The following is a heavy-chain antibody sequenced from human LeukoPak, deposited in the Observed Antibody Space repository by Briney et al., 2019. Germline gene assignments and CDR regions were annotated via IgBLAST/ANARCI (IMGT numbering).Heavy chain of an antibody. J-gene: IGHJ4*02. D-gene: IGHD3-22*01. Sequence: PGGSLRLSCAASGFTFSSYAMSWVRQAPGKGLEWVSCINGRGVSTYYADSVKGRFTISRDNSKNTLYLHMSSLRAVDTAIYYCAREAYYDCSGSLDYWGQGTLVTVSS. CDR1: GFTFSSYA. CDR3: AREAYYDCSGSLDY. CDR2: INGRGVST. V-gene: IGHV3-23*01.